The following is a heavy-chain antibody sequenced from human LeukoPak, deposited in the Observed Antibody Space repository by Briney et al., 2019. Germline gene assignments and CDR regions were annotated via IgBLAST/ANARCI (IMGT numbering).Heavy chain of an antibody. CDR3: ARFWSSGMDV. D-gene: IGHD3-3*01. CDR1: GGSISGYY. J-gene: IGHJ6*02. V-gene: IGHV4-59*01. CDR2: VHYSVSP. Sequence: SETLSLTCTVSGGSISGYYWTWIRQPPGKGLEYIAHVHYSVSPSSNPSLRSRVIISVDLSKNQFSLTVTSVTAADTAVYYCARFWSSGMDVWGQGTTVTVSS.